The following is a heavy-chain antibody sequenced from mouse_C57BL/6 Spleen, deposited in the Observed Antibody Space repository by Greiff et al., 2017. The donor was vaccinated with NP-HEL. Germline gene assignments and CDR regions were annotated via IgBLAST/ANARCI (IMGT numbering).Heavy chain of an antibody. CDR2: IDPENGDT. CDR3: TTPLIYYYGSSPYY. V-gene: IGHV14-4*01. CDR1: GFNIKDDY. J-gene: IGHJ2*01. Sequence: VQLQQSGAELVRPGASVKLSCTASGFNIKDDYMHWVKQRPEQGLEWIGWIDPENGDTEYASKFQGKATITADTSSNTAYLQLSSLTSDDTAVYYCTTPLIYYYGSSPYYWGQGTTLTVSS. D-gene: IGHD1-1*01.